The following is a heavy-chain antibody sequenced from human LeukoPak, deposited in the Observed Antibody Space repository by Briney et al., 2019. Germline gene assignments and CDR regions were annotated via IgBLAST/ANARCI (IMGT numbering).Heavy chain of an antibody. J-gene: IGHJ4*02. CDR2: IYYSGST. D-gene: IGHD3-3*01. V-gene: IGHV4-59*01. CDR3: ASSRSGYPGDY. CDR1: GVSISSYY. Sequence: SETLSLTCTVSGVSISSYYWSWIRQPLGKGLEWIGYIYYSGSTNYNPSLKSRVTISVDTSKNQFSLKLSSVTAADTAVYYCASSRSGYPGDYWGQGTLVTVSS.